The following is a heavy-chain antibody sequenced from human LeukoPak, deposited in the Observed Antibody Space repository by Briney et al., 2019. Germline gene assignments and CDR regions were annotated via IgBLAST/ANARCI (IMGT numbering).Heavy chain of an antibody. D-gene: IGHD2-15*01. J-gene: IGHJ5*02. V-gene: IGHV1-18*01. CDR3: ARAGAVVDNWFDP. CDR1: GYTFNTYG. CDR2: ISGYNGKT. Sequence: GASVKVSCKASGYTFNTYGITWVRQAPGHGLEWMGWISGYNGKTKHAQKLQDRATMTTDTSTTTAYMELRSVRSDDTAVYYCARAGAVVDNWFDPWGQGTLVTVSS.